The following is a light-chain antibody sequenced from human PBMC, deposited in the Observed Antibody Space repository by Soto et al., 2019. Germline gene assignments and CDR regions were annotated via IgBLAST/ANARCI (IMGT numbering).Light chain of an antibody. Sequence: QSVLTQPPSVSAAPGQTVTISCSGSSSNIGNNYVSWYQQFPGTAPKLLIYEYNKRPSGIPDRFSGSKSGTSATLGITGLQTGDEADYYCGTWDSSLSAVFGGGTKVTVL. CDR1: SSNIGNNY. J-gene: IGLJ2*01. CDR2: EYN. CDR3: GTWDSSLSAV. V-gene: IGLV1-51*01.